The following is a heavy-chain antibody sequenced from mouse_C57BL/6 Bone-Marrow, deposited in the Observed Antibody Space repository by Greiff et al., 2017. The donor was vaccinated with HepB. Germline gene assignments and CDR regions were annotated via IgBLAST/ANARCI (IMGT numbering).Heavy chain of an antibody. D-gene: IGHD1-1*01. CDR1: GFNIKDDY. Sequence: EVQLVESGAELVRPGASVKLSCTASGFNIKDDYMHWVKQRPEQGLEWIGWIDPENGDTEYASKFQGKATITADTSSNTAYLQLSSLTSEDTAVYYCTTGFITTVVPYFDYWGQGTTLTVSS. V-gene: IGHV14-4*01. CDR3: TTGFITTVVPYFDY. J-gene: IGHJ2*01. CDR2: IDPENGDT.